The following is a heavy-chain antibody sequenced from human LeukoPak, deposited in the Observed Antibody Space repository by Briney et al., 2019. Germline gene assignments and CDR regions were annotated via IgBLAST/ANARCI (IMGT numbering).Heavy chain of an antibody. CDR3: ARGGSWYTY. CDR2: IKRDGSEK. V-gene: IGHV3-7*05. D-gene: IGHD6-13*01. J-gene: IGHJ4*02. CDR1: GFTFSSYW. Sequence: PGGSLRLSCAASGFTFSSYWMTWVRQAPGKGLEWVANIKRDGSEKNYVDSVKGRFTISRDNAKNSLYLQMNSLGAEDTALYYCARGGSWYTYWGQGTLVTVSS.